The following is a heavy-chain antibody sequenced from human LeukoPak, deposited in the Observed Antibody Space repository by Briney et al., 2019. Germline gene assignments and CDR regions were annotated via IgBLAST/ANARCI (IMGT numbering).Heavy chain of an antibody. CDR3: ARTFIAVANPIDY. J-gene: IGHJ4*02. V-gene: IGHV3-23*01. Sequence: PGGSLRLSCAASGFTFSSYAMSWVRQAPGKGLEWVSVISGGGTSTYYADSVKGRFTISKDNSRNTLYLQMNSLRAEDTAVYYCARTFIAVANPIDYWGQGTLVNVSS. D-gene: IGHD6-19*01. CDR1: GFTFSSYA. CDR2: ISGGGTST.